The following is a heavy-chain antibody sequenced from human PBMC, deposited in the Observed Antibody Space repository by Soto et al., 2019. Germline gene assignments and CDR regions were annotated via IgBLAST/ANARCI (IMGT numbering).Heavy chain of an antibody. Sequence: SETLSLTCTVSGGSISRYYWSWIRQPPGKGLEWIGYIYYSGSTNYNPSLKSRVTISVDTSKNQFSLKLSSVTAADTAVYYCASRDNWNHHAFDIWGQGTMVTVSS. J-gene: IGHJ3*02. V-gene: IGHV4-59*01. CDR3: ASRDNWNHHAFDI. CDR2: IYYSGST. D-gene: IGHD1-20*01. CDR1: GGSISRYY.